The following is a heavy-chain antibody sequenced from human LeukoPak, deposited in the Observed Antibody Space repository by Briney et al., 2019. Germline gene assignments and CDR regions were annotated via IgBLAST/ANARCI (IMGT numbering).Heavy chain of an antibody. V-gene: IGHV3-30-3*01. CDR3: ARDDDDSSGFGDY. D-gene: IGHD3-22*01. Sequence: GRSLRLSCAASGLTFSSYAMHWVRQAPGKGLEWVAVISYDGSNKYYADSVKGRFTISRDNSKDTLYLQMNSLRAEDTAVYYCARDDDDSSGFGDYWGQGTLVTVSS. J-gene: IGHJ4*02. CDR1: GLTFSSYA. CDR2: ISYDGSNK.